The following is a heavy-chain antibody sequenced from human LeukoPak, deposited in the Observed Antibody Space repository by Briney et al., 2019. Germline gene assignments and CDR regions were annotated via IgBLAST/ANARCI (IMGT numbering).Heavy chain of an antibody. D-gene: IGHD3-9*01. J-gene: IGHJ4*02. V-gene: IGHV3-23*01. CDR1: GFTFSSYA. CDR3: AYYDIIRVIPWSLPTFDY. Sequence: GGSLRLSCAASGFTFSSYAMNWVRQAPGKGLEWVSSITNYGDHAYYADSVKGRFTISRDNSKNMLYLQMNSLRAEDTAVYYCAYYDIIRVIPWSLPTFDYWGQGTLVTVSS. CDR2: ITNYGDHA.